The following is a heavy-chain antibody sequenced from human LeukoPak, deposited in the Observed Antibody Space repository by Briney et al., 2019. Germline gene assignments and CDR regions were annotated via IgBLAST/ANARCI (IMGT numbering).Heavy chain of an antibody. CDR2: INPNSGGT. J-gene: IGHJ3*02. Sequence: ASVKVSCKASGYTFTSYYMHWVRQAPGQGLEWMGWINPNSGGTNYAQKFQGRVTMTRDTSISTAYMELSRLRSDDTAVYYCARTRKEIDAFDIWGQGTMVTVSS. V-gene: IGHV1-2*02. CDR3: ARTRKEIDAFDI. D-gene: IGHD5-24*01. CDR1: GYTFTSYY.